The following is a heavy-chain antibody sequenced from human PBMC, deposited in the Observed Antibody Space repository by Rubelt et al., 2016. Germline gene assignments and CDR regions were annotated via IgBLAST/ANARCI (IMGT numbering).Heavy chain of an antibody. CDR2: FDPEDCGT. J-gene: IGHJ5*02. V-gene: IGHV1-24*01. CDR3: ARDWTPYSLEWLPNWFDP. Sequence: QVQLVQSGAEVKKPGASVKVSCKVSGYTLTELSMHWVRQAPGKGLEWMGGFDPEDCGTIYAQKFQVRVTMTEDTSTDTAYMELSSLRSEDTAVYYWARDWTPYSLEWLPNWFDPWGQGTLVTVSS. D-gene: IGHD3-3*01. CDR1: GYTLTELS.